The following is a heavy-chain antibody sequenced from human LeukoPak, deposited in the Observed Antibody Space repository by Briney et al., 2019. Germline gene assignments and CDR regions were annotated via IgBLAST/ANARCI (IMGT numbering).Heavy chain of an antibody. CDR1: GGSISSYY. D-gene: IGHD3-22*01. J-gene: IGHJ1*01. CDR2: MYYSGST. CDR3: ARMGYYYDSSGYWEYFQH. V-gene: IGHV4-59*08. Sequence: SETLSLTCTVSGGSISSYYWSWIRQPPGKGLEWIGYMYYSGSTNYNPSLKSRVTISVDTSKNQFSLKLSSVTAADTAVYYCARMGYYYDSSGYWEYFQHWGQGTLVTVSS.